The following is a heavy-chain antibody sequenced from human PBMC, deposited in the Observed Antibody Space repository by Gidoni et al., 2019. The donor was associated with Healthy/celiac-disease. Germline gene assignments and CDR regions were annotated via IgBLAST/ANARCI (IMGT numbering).Heavy chain of an antibody. CDR2: IRSKAYGGTT. CDR3: TSAPAAIFTSGIYGMDV. D-gene: IGHD2-2*01. CDR1: GFTFGDYA. V-gene: IGHV3-49*05. J-gene: IGHJ6*02. Sequence: EVQLVESGGGLVKPGRSLRLSCTASGFTFGDYAMRWFRQAPGKGLEWVGFIRSKAYGGTTEYAASVKGRFTISRDDSKSIAYLQMNSLKTEDTAVYYCTSAPAAIFTSGIYGMDVWGQGTTVTVSS.